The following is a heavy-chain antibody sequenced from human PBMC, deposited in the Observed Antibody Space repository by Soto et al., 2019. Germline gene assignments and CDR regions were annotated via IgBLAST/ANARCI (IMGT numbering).Heavy chain of an antibody. CDR1: GLTFSSYS. D-gene: IGHD3-16*02. Sequence: PGGSLRLSCAASGLTFSSYSMNWVRQAPGKGLEWVSSISSSSSYIYYADSVKGRFTISRDNAKNSLYLQMNSLRAEDTAVYYCARDLVGRSPWFDPWGQGTLVTVSS. J-gene: IGHJ5*02. CDR3: ARDLVGRSPWFDP. V-gene: IGHV3-21*01. CDR2: ISSSSSYI.